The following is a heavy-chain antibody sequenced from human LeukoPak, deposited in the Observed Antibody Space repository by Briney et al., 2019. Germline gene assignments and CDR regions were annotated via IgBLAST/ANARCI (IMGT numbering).Heavy chain of an antibody. CDR3: ARSSAGSYCNFDY. Sequence: GGSLRLSCAASGFTLGIYSMNWVRQAPGKGLEWISYISSSSSTIYYADSVRGRFTISRDNAKNSLYLQMNSLRDEDTAVYYCARSSAGSYCNFDYWGQGTLVTVSS. CDR2: ISSSSSTI. CDR1: GFTLGIYS. J-gene: IGHJ4*02. V-gene: IGHV3-48*02. D-gene: IGHD3-10*01.